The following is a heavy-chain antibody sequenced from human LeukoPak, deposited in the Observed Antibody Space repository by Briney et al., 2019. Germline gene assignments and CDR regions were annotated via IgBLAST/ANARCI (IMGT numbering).Heavy chain of an antibody. CDR3: ARDSMRDIVVVPAAIEPYGMDV. D-gene: IGHD2-2*01. CDR2: IIPILGIA. Sequence: SVKVSCKASGGTFSSYAISWVRPAPGQGLEWMGRIIPILGIANYAQKFQGRVTITADKSTSTAYMELSSLRSEDTAVNYCARDSMRDIVVVPAAIEPYGMDVWGQGTTVTVSS. V-gene: IGHV1-69*04. CDR1: GGTFSSYA. J-gene: IGHJ6*02.